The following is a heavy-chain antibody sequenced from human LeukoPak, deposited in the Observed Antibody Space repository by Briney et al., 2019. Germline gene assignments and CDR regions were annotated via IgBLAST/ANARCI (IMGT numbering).Heavy chain of an antibody. J-gene: IGHJ4*02. D-gene: IGHD1-26*01. Sequence: GGSLRLSCAASGFTFSNYWMTWVRQAPGKGLEWVANIKEDGRDKHYVDSVKGRFTISRDNAKSSLYLQMNSLRAEDTAVYYCAKSREGWWELPPGNYWGQGTLVTVSS. V-gene: IGHV3-7*03. CDR3: AKSREGWWELPPGNY. CDR2: IKEDGRDK. CDR1: GFTFSNYW.